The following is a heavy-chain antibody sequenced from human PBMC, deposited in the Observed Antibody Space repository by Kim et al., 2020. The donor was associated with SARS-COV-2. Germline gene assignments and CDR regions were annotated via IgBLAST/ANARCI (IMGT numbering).Heavy chain of an antibody. CDR2: ISSSSYI. Sequence: GGSLRLSCAASGFTFSSYSMNWVRQAPGKGLEWVSSISSSSYIYYADSVKGRFTISRDNAKNSLYLQMNSLRAEDTAVYYCARDIDVVTRLYYYYYGMDVWGQGTTVTVSS. CDR1: GFTFSSYS. D-gene: IGHD2-21*02. V-gene: IGHV3-21*01. J-gene: IGHJ6*02. CDR3: ARDIDVVTRLYYYYYGMDV.